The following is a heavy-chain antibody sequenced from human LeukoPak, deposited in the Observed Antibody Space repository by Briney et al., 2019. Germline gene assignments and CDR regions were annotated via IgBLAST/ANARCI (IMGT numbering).Heavy chain of an antibody. D-gene: IGHD6-13*01. V-gene: IGHV4-39*01. J-gene: IGHJ5*02. CDR1: GGSISSSSYY. CDR2: IYYSGST. Sequence: PSETLSLTCTVSGGSISSSSYYWGWIRQPPGKGLEWIGSIYYSGSTYYNPSLKSRVTISVDTSKNQFSLKLSSVTAADTAVYYCATQNRAAAARYSWFDPWGQGTLVTVSS. CDR3: ATQNRAAAARYSWFDP.